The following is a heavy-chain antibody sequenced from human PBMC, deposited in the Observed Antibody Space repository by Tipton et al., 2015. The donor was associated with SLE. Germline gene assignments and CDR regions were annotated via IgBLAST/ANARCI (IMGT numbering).Heavy chain of an antibody. CDR3: ARDEQQTQVDC. CDR1: GFTFSSYS. V-gene: IGHV3-21*03. CDR2: ISSSSSYI. Sequence: SLRLSCAASGFTFSSYSMNWVRQAPGKGLEWVSSISSSSSYIYYADSVKGRFTISRDNAKNSLYLQMNSLRAEDTAVYYCARDEQQTQVDCWGQGTLVTVCS. J-gene: IGHJ4*02.